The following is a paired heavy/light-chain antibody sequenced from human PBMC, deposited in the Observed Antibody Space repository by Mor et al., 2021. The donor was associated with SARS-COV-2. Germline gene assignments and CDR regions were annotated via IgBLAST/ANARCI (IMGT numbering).Heavy chain of an antibody. CDR1: GFTFSDYY. Sequence: QVQLVESGGGLVKPGGSLRLSCAASGFTFSDYYMSWIRQAPGKGLEWVSYISSSSSYTNYADSVKGRFTISRDNAKNSLYLQMNSLRAEDTAVYYCATSPDIVVVPAAMPRGVFDYWGQGTLVTVSS. CDR3: ATSPDIVVVPAAMPRGVFDY. J-gene: IGHJ4*02. D-gene: IGHD2-2*01. CDR2: ISSSSSYT. V-gene: IGHV3-11*05.
Light chain of an antibody. Sequence: DIVMTQSPDSLAVSLGERATINCKSSQSVLYSSNNKNYLAWYQQKPGQPPKLLIYWASTRESGVPDRFSGSGSGTDFTLTISSLQAEDVAVYYCQQYYSTSWTFGQGTKVEIK. CDR1: QSVLYSSNNKNY. CDR2: WAS. CDR3: QQYYSTSWT. J-gene: IGKJ1*01. V-gene: IGKV4-1*01.